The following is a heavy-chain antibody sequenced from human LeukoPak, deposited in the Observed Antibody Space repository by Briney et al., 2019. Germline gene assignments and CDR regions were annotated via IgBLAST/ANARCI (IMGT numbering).Heavy chain of an antibody. Sequence: PGGSLRLSCAASGFTFSSYWMSWVRQAPGKGLEWVANIKQDGSEKYYVDSVKGRFTISRDNAKNSLYLQMNSLRAEDTAVYYCARGSSSWYGSGLWFDPWGQGTLDTVSS. CDR2: IKQDGSEK. CDR3: ARGSSSWYGSGLWFDP. CDR1: GFTFSSYW. D-gene: IGHD6-13*01. J-gene: IGHJ5*02. V-gene: IGHV3-7*03.